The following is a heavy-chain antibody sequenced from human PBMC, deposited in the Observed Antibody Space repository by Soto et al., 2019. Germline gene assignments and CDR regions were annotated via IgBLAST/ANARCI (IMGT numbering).Heavy chain of an antibody. V-gene: IGHV3-48*02. Sequence: EVQLVESGGGLVQPGGSLRLSCAASGFTFSSHSMNWVRQAPGKGLEWVSYISNSGSNIYYADSVNGRFTISRDNAKNSLYLQMNSLRDEDTAVYYCARDPYSSTTVTIFDYWGQGTLVTVSS. CDR2: ISNSGSNI. D-gene: IGHD4-17*01. CDR3: ARDPYSSTTVTIFDY. J-gene: IGHJ4*02. CDR1: GFTFSSHS.